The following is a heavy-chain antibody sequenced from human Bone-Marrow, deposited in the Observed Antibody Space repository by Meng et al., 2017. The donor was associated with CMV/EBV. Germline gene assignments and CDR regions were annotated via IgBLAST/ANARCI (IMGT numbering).Heavy chain of an antibody. V-gene: IGHV3-30-3*01. CDR3: ARSTSVDY. J-gene: IGHJ4*02. CDR1: GFTFSSYA. D-gene: IGHD2-2*01. CDR2: ISYDGSNK. Sequence: GESLKISCAASGFTFSSYAMHWVRQAPGKGLEWVAVISYDGSNKYYADSVKGRFTISRDNSKNTLYLQMNSLRAEDTDVYYCARSTSVDYWGQGTVVTVSS.